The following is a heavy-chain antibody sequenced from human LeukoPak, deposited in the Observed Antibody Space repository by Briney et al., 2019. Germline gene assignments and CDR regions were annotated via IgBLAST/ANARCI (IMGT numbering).Heavy chain of an antibody. CDR2: IKSDGSST. J-gene: IGHJ3*02. CDR3: ARRSAARDAFDI. D-gene: IGHD6-6*01. V-gene: IGHV3-74*03. Sequence: GGSLRLSCAASGFTFSSYWMHWVRQGPGKGLVWVSRIKSDGSSTTYADSVKGRFTSSRDNAKNTLYLQMNSLRAEDTAVYYCARRSAARDAFDIWGQGTMVTVSS. CDR1: GFTFSSYW.